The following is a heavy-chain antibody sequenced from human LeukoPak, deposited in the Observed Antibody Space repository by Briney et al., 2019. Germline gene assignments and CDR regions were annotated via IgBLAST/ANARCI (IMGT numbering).Heavy chain of an antibody. D-gene: IGHD1-26*01. Sequence: ASVKVSCKVYGSALSEMAMHWVRQAPGKGLEWMGHFDPEDGEIIYAQKFQGRLTMTYDTSTDTAYMEMTSLSSEDTAVYYCARDPNPHTSGSGFDPWGQGTLVTVSS. CDR2: FDPEDGEI. V-gene: IGHV1-24*01. CDR3: ARDPNPHTSGSGFDP. CDR1: GSALSEMA. J-gene: IGHJ5*02.